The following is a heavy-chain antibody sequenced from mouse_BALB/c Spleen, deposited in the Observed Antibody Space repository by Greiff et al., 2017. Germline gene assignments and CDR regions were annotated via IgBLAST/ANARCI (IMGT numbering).Heavy chain of an antibody. CDR1: GFTFSSYA. D-gene: IGHD2-4*01. V-gene: IGHV5-6-5*01. CDR2: ISSGGST. J-gene: IGHJ4*01. Sequence: LQESGGGLVKPGGSLKLSCAASGFTFSSYAMSWVRQTPEKRLEWVASISSGGSTYYPDSVKGRFTISRDNARNILYLQMSSLRSEDTAMYYCARDYYDLYAMDYWGQGTSVTVSS. CDR3: ARDYYDLYAMDY.